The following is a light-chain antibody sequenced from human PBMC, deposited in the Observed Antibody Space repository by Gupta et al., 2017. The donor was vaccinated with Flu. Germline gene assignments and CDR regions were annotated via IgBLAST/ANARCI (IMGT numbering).Light chain of an antibody. CDR1: QSVSSN. Sequence: ESATLSCRASQSVSSNLAWYQQKPGQAPRLLIYGASTRATGIPARFGGSGSGTEFTLTISSLQSEDFAVYYCQQYNNWPPITFGQGTRLEIK. CDR2: GAS. V-gene: IGKV3-15*01. CDR3: QQYNNWPPIT. J-gene: IGKJ5*01.